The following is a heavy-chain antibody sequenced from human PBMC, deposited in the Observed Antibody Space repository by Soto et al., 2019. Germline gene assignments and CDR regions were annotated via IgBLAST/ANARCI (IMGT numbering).Heavy chain of an antibody. D-gene: IGHD2-15*01. V-gene: IGHV4-39*01. CDR3: ARHPNLGYCSGGSCYQLYYFDY. J-gene: IGHJ4*02. Sequence: SETLSLTCTVSGGSISSSSYYWGWIRQPPGKGLEWIGSIYYSGSTYYNPSLKSRVTISVDTSKNQFSLKLSSVTAADTTVYYCARHPNLGYCSGGSCYQLYYFDYWGQGTLVTVSS. CDR2: IYYSGST. CDR1: GGSISSSSYY.